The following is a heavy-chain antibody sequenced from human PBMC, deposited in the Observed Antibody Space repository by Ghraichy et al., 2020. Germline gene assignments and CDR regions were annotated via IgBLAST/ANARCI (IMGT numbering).Heavy chain of an antibody. CDR3: VRQASYGDCDL. CDR2: ISPNSDLL. V-gene: IGHV3-48*02. Sequence: GGSLRLSCAASGFTFNTYSMNWVRQAPGKGLEWLSYISPNSDLLLYSDSVRGRFTPSRDNAKNSLYLQMDSLRDEDTATYYCVRQASYGDCDLWGQGTLVTVSS. J-gene: IGHJ5*02. D-gene: IGHD4-17*01. CDR1: GFTFNTYS.